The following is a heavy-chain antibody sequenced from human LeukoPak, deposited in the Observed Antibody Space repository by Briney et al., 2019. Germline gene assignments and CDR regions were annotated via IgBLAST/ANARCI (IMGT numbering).Heavy chain of an antibody. CDR2: LNPNSGNT. J-gene: IGHJ5*02. V-gene: IGHV1-8*01. D-gene: IGHD3-3*01. CDR3: ARNTIFGVVISAGWFDP. Sequence: ASVKVSCKASGYSFTDYDINWVRQATGQGLEWMGWLNPNSGNTGYAQKFQGRVTMSRNTSIRTAYMELSSLRSEDTAVYYCARNTIFGVVISAGWFDPWGQGTLVTVSS. CDR1: GYSFTDYD.